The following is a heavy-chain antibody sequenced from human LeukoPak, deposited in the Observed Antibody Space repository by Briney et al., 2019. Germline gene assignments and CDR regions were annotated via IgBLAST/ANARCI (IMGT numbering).Heavy chain of an antibody. Sequence: PGGSLRLSCAASGFTFSSYWMNWVRQAPGKGLEWVANIKHDGSEKYYVGSVEGRFTISRDNAKSSMYLQMNSLRAEDTAVYYCARDPTRGYSYGYEDYWGQGTLVTVSS. CDR3: ARDPTRGYSYGYEDY. V-gene: IGHV3-7*01. J-gene: IGHJ4*02. D-gene: IGHD5-18*01. CDR1: GFTFSSYW. CDR2: IKHDGSEK.